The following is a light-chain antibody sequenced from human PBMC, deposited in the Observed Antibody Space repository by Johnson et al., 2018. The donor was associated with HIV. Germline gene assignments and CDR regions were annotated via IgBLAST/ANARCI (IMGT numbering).Light chain of an antibody. CDR1: SSNIGNNY. CDR2: ETN. CDR3: GTWESRLSAV. Sequence: QAVLTQPPSVSAAPGQKVTISCSGSSSNIGNNYVSWYKQLPGTAPTLLIYETNKRPPWIPDRFSGSQSGTSATLGITGLQTGDEADYYCGTWESRLSAVFGTGTKVTVL. J-gene: IGLJ1*01. V-gene: IGLV1-51*02.